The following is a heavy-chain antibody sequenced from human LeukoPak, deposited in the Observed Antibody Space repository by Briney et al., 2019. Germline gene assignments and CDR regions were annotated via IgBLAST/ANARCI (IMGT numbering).Heavy chain of an antibody. J-gene: IGHJ4*02. CDR1: GGSISSSSYY. Sequence: SETLSLTCTVSGGSISSSSYYWGWIRQPPGKGLEWTGSIYYSGSTYYNPSLKSRVTISVDTSKNQFSLKLSSVTAADTAVYYCARDYLRYFDYWGQGTLVTVSS. CDR3: ARDYLRYFDY. D-gene: IGHD4-11*01. CDR2: IYYSGST. V-gene: IGHV4-39*01.